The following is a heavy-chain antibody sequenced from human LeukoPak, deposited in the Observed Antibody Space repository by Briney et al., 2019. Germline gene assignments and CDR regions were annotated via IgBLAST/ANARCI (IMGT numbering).Heavy chain of an antibody. V-gene: IGHV1-69*05. CDR1: GGTFSSYA. D-gene: IGHD3-10*01. CDR3: ARESYYYGSGTDNWFDP. Sequence: GASVKVSCKASGGTFSSYAISWVRQAPGQGLEWMGRIIPIFGTANYAQKFQGRVTITTDESTSTAYMELSSLRSEDTAAYYCARESYYYGSGTDNWFDPWGQGTLVTVSS. CDR2: IIPIFGTA. J-gene: IGHJ5*02.